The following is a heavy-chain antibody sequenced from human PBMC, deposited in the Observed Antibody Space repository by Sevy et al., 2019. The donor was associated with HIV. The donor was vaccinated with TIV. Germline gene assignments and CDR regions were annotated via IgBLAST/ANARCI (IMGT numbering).Heavy chain of an antibody. CDR3: AKGLVPAATRYYFDY. Sequence: GGSLRLSCAASAFTFSSYAMSWVRQAPGKGLEWVSAISGSGGSTYYAESVKGRFTISRDNSKNTLYLQMNSLRAEDTAVYYCAKGLVPAATRYYFDYWGQGTLVTVSS. V-gene: IGHV3-23*01. D-gene: IGHD2-2*01. J-gene: IGHJ4*02. CDR1: AFTFSSYA. CDR2: ISGSGGST.